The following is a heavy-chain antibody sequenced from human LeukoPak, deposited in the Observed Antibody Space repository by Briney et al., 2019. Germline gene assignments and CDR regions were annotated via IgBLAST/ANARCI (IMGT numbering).Heavy chain of an antibody. V-gene: IGHV3-23*01. CDR1: GFTFSSYP. CDR2: FSGSGGST. J-gene: IGHJ4*02. D-gene: IGHD2-15*01. CDR3: ARSGLNRFDS. Sequence: GGPLTLFCATSGFTFSSYPMSEVPQAPGKALEWVSAFSGSGGSTYYADSVKARFTISRDNSKNTLYLQMNTLRAEDTAVYYCARSGLNRFDSWGQGTLVTVSS.